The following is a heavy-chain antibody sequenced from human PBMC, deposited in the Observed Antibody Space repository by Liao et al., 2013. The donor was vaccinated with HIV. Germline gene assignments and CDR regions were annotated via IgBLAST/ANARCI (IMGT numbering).Heavy chain of an antibody. J-gene: IGHJ3*01. CDR1: HGSISSYY. D-gene: IGHD2-15*01. CDR2: ISGSGST. Sequence: QVQLQESGPGLVKPSETLSLTCSVSHGSISSYYWSWIRQPAGKSLEWIGRISGSGSTNYNPSLKRRVTLSVDTSKNQFYLSVNSMTAADTAVYYCARGGEDLIVWGQGTAVIVSS. V-gene: IGHV4-4*07. CDR3: ARGGEDLIV.